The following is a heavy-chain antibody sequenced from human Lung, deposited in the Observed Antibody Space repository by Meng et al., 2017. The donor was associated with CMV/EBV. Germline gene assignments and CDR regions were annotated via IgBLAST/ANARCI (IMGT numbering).Heavy chain of an antibody. Sequence: SETLSLXCTVSGGSISSYYWSWIRQPPGKGLEDIGYIYYSGSTSYNPSLKSRVTISVDTSKNQFSLKLSSVTAADTAVYYCARHGSGSYFYGMDVWGKGTXVTVSS. CDR2: IYYSGST. CDR1: GGSISSYY. CDR3: ARHGSGSYFYGMDV. D-gene: IGHD3-10*01. V-gene: IGHV4-59*01. J-gene: IGHJ6*04.